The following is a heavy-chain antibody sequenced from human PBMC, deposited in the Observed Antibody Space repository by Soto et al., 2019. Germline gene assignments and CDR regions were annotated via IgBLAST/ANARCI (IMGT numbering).Heavy chain of an antibody. Sequence: SETLSLNCTFSGGSIRSGGYYWSWIRQHPGKGLEWIGYIYYSGSTYYNPSLKSRVTISVDTSKNQFSLKLSSVTAADTAVYYCARDSAVTPYYYYGMDVWGQGTTVTVSS. V-gene: IGHV4-31*03. D-gene: IGHD4-4*01. J-gene: IGHJ6*02. CDR3: ARDSAVTPYYYYGMDV. CDR1: GGSIRSGGYY. CDR2: IYYSGST.